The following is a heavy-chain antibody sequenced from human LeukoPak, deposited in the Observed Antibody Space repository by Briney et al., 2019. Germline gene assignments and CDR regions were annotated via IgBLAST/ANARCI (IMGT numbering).Heavy chain of an antibody. CDR1: GFTFSSYW. CDR3: ATTGSGSYYDY. CDR2: INSDGSIT. D-gene: IGHD1-26*01. J-gene: IGHJ4*02. Sequence: GGSLRLSCAASGFTFSSYWMHWVRQAPGKGLVWVSRINSDGSITGYADSVRGQFAISRDNAKNTLYLQMNSLRAEDTAVYYCATTGSGSYYDYWGQGTLVTVSS. V-gene: IGHV3-74*01.